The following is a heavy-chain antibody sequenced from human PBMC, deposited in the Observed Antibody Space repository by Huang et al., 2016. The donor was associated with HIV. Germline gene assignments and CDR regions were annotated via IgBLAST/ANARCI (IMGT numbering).Heavy chain of an antibody. CDR3: ARLPFDYVWGTQRQTALDELDV. J-gene: IGHJ3*01. CDR1: GGSVNSGYYY. Sequence: QLQLQESGPGLVRPSETLSLTCSVSGGSVNSGYYYWGWIRQPPGKGLEWIASVCCGGNPLDTPSVKSRVAMSVDTSKKRFSLSLSSVTAADTAVYFCARLPFDYVWGTQRQTALDELDVWGQGTMVTVSS. D-gene: IGHD3-16*01. CDR2: VCCGGNP. V-gene: IGHV4-39*01.